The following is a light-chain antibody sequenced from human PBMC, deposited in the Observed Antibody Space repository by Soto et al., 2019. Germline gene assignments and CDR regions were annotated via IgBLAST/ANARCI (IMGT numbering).Light chain of an antibody. CDR1: QSISSW. Sequence: DIQMAQSPSILSASVGDRFTIACRASQSISSWLAWYQQKPGKAPNXLIHKASHLESGVPSRFSGSGSGTEFTLTISSLQPGDVATYYCQHYNTYPWTFGQGTKVDIK. CDR3: QHYNTYPWT. CDR2: KAS. J-gene: IGKJ1*01. V-gene: IGKV1-5*03.